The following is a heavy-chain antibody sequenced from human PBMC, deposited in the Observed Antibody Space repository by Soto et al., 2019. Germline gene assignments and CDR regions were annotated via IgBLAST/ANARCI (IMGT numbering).Heavy chain of an antibody. Sequence: SGESLKISCKGSGYSFTSYWISWVRQMPGKGLEWMGRIDPSDSYTNYSPSFQGHVTISADKSISAAYLQWSSLKASDTAMYYCARHPMVRGVITGTYYYYYGMDVWGQGTTVTVSS. J-gene: IGHJ6*02. CDR1: GYSFTSYW. D-gene: IGHD3-10*01. CDR3: ARHPMVRGVITGTYYYYYGMDV. V-gene: IGHV5-10-1*01. CDR2: IDPSDSYT.